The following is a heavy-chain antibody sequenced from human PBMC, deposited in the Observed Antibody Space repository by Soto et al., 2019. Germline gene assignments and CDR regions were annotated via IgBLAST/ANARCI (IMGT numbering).Heavy chain of an antibody. V-gene: IGHV4-4*02. CDR1: GDSISSSNW. CDR2: IYHSGST. J-gene: IGHJ5*02. D-gene: IGHD1-26*01. Sequence: ASETLSLTCAVAGDSISSSNWWSWVRQPPGKGLEWIGEIYHSGSTNYNPSLKSRVTISVDKSKNQFSLNLSTVTAADTAVYYCARASGSEDWFDPWGQGTLVTGSS. CDR3: ARASGSEDWFDP.